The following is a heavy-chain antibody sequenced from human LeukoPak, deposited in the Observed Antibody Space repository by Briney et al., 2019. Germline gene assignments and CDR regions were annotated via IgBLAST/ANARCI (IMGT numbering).Heavy chain of an antibody. D-gene: IGHD3-16*01. CDR2: IYYSWST. Sequence: SETLSLTCTVSGGPISSYYWSWIRHPPGKGLEWIGYIYYSWSTNYNSSLERRVTISVDTSKNQFSLKLSSVTAADTAVYYCARSNAKGGWFDPWGQGTLVTVSS. CDR3: ARSNAKGGWFDP. V-gene: IGHV4-59*01. CDR1: GGPISSYY. J-gene: IGHJ5*02.